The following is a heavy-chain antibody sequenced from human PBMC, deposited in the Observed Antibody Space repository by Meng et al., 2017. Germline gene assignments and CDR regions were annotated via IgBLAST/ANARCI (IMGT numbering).Heavy chain of an antibody. D-gene: IGHD3-16*01. V-gene: IGHV3-21*01. J-gene: IGHJ4*02. CDR1: GFTFSSYI. CDR2: ISSSSSYI. CDR3: ASALGRPY. Sequence: VYLLGSGGGLVKPAGSLTLCCATSGFTFSSYIMNWVRQAPGKGLEWVSSISSSSSYIYYADSVKGRFTISRDNAKNSLYLQMNSLRAEDTAVYYCASALGRPYWGQGTLVTVSS.